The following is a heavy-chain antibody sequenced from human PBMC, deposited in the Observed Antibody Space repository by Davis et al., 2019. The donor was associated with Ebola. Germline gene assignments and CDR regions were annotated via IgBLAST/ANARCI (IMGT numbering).Heavy chain of an antibody. CDR1: GFTFSSYD. CDR2: IGTAGDT. D-gene: IGHD3-22*01. J-gene: IGHJ4*02. CDR3: AREENYYDSSGYYSYYFDY. Sequence: PGGSLRLSCAASGFTFSSYDMHWVRQATGKGLEWVSAIGTAGDTYYPGSVKGRLTISRDNAKNSLYLQMNSLRAEDTAVYYCAREENYYDSSGYYSYYFDYWGQGTLVTVSS. V-gene: IGHV3-13*01.